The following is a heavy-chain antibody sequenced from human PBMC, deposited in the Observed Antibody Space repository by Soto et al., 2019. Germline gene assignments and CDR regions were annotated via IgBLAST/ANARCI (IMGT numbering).Heavy chain of an antibody. D-gene: IGHD3-22*01. J-gene: IGHJ4*02. Sequence: GGSLRLSCAASGFTFSSYAMSWVRQAPGKGLEWVSAISGSGVSTYYADSVKGRFTISRDNSKNTLYLQMNSLRAEDTAVYHCAKSPGMYYYDSSGYYHYDYWGQGT. CDR2: ISGSGVST. CDR1: GFTFSSYA. V-gene: IGHV3-23*01. CDR3: AKSPGMYYYDSSGYYHYDY.